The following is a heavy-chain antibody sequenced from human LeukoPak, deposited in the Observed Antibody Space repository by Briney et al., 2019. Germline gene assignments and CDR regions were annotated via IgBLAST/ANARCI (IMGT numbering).Heavy chain of an antibody. CDR3: AREGSTALIPPYYFDQ. CDR2: INPNSGGT. CDR1: GYTFTSHY. J-gene: IGHJ4*02. V-gene: IGHV1-2*02. Sequence: ASVKVSCKASGYTFTSHYIHWVRQAPGQGLEWMGWINPNSGGTNYPQNFQGRVTMTRDTSISTVYLELNRLRSDDTATYYCAREGSTALIPPYYFDQWGQGTLVTVSS. D-gene: IGHD4-23*01.